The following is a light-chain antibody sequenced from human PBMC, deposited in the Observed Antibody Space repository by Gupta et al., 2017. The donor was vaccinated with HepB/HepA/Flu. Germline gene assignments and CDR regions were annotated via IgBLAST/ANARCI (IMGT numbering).Light chain of an antibody. CDR3: RQYDSYPRT. Sequence: IQMTQSPSSLSASVGDRVTITCRASQGIKKDLAWYQHKPGKAPKLLIFAASSLQTGVPSRFSGSGSGTDFTLTISSLQPEDFATYYCRQYDSYPRTFGEGTKVEVK. CDR1: QGIKKD. J-gene: IGKJ1*01. CDR2: AAS. V-gene: IGKV1-6*01.